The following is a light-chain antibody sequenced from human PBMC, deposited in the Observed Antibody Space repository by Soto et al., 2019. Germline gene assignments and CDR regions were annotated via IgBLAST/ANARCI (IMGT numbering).Light chain of an antibody. CDR1: SSDVGRYNY. CDR3: SSFTSSSTFV. J-gene: IGLJ1*01. CDR2: DVS. Sequence: ALAQPASVSGSRGQSITISCTGTSSDVGRYNYVSWFQQHPGKVPKLIIYDVSNWPSGVSDRFSGSKSGNTASLTISGLHPEDEADYYCSSFTSSSTFVFGTGTKVTVL. V-gene: IGLV2-14*03.